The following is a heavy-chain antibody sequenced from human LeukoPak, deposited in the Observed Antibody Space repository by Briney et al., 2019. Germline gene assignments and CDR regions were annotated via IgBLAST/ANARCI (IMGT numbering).Heavy chain of an antibody. V-gene: IGHV4-39*01. CDR3: ARRPGGDRYYFDY. D-gene: IGHD2-21*02. CDR1: GGSVSSTNSY. Sequence: SETLSLTSTVSGGSVSSTNSYWGWIRQPPGKGLDWIANIDYSGSTWYNPSLRGRVTISIDTSKNQFSQKVRSVTAADTAVYYCARRPGGDRYYFDYWGQGILVTVSS. CDR2: IDYSGST. J-gene: IGHJ4*02.